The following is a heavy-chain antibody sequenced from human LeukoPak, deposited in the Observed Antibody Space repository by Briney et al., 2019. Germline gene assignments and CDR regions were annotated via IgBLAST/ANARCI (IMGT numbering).Heavy chain of an antibody. CDR1: GYIFTSYD. V-gene: IGHV1-8*01. J-gene: IGHJ3*02. CDR3: ARFYYDSSGYYPDAFDI. D-gene: IGHD3-22*01. Sequence: ASVKVSCKASGYIFTSYDINWVRQATGQGLEWTGWMNPNSANTGYAQKFQGRVTMTRNTSISTAYMELSSLRSEDTAVYYCARFYYDSSGYYPDAFDIWGQGTMVTVSS. CDR2: MNPNSANT.